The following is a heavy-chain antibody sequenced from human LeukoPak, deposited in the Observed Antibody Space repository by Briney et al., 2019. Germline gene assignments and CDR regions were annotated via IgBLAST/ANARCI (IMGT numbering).Heavy chain of an antibody. J-gene: IGHJ4*02. CDR1: GFSFNTYW. Sequence: GGSLRLSCVTSGFSFNTYWMHWVRQAPGKGLVWVSRLTPDGRNTDYADFVKGRFTISRDNAKNTAYLQMNSLRAEDTAVYYCAGGPAYWGQGTLVTVSS. V-gene: IGHV3-74*01. CDR2: LTPDGRNT. D-gene: IGHD1-14*01. CDR3: AGGPAY.